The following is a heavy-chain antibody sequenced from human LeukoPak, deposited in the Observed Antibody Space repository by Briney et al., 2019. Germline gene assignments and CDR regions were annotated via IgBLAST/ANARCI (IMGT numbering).Heavy chain of an antibody. CDR2: IDPSDSYT. Sequence: GQSLKISCKGSGYSFTSYWISWVRQMPGKGLEWMGRIDPSDSYTNYSPSFQGHVTISADKSISTAYLQWSSLKASDTAMYYCARSPHYYGSGSYYDYWGQGTLVTVSS. CDR3: ARSPHYYGSGSYYDY. V-gene: IGHV5-10-1*01. D-gene: IGHD3-10*01. J-gene: IGHJ4*02. CDR1: GYSFTSYW.